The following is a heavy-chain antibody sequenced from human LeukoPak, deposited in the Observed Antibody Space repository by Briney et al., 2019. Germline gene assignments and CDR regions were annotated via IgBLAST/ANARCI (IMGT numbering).Heavy chain of an antibody. Sequence: SVKVSCKASGGTFSSYAISWVRQAPGQGLEWMGGIIPIFGTANYAQKFQGRVTITADKSTSTAYMELSSLRSEDTAVYYCARNEYSSPYYYYMDVWGKGTTVTVSS. CDR2: IIPIFGTA. V-gene: IGHV1-69*06. CDR1: GGTFSSYA. D-gene: IGHD6-6*01. J-gene: IGHJ6*03. CDR3: ARNEYSSPYYYYMDV.